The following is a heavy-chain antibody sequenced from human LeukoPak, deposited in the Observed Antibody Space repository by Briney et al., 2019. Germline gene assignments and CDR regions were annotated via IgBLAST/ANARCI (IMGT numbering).Heavy chain of an antibody. Sequence: PGGSLRLSCAASGFTFSSYGMHWVRQAPGKGLEWVAVISYDGSNKYYADSVKGRFTISRDNSKNTLYLQMNSLRAEDTAVYYCARATFGVVTVPRDYWGQGTLVTVSS. J-gene: IGHJ4*02. CDR3: ARATFGVVTVPRDY. CDR1: GFTFSSYG. D-gene: IGHD3-3*01. CDR2: ISYDGSNK. V-gene: IGHV3-30*03.